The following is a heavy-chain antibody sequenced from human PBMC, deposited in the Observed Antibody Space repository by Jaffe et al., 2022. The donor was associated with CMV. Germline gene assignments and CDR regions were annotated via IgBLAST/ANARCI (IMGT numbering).Heavy chain of an antibody. D-gene: IGHD3-9*01. CDR1: GFTFSSYG. J-gene: IGHJ6*02. Sequence: QVQLVESGGGVVQPGRSLRLSCAASGFTFSSYGMHWVRQAPGKGLEWVAVIWYDGSNKYYADSVKGRFTISRDNSKNTLYLQMNSLRAEDTAVYYCARDNHLRYFDWSTYYYGMDVWGQGTTVTVSS. V-gene: IGHV3-33*01. CDR3: ARDNHLRYFDWSTYYYGMDV. CDR2: IWYDGSNK.